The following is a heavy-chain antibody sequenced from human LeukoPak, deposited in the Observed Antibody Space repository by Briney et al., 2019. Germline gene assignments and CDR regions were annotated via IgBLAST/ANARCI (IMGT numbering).Heavy chain of an antibody. CDR1: GGSISSSSYY. CDR2: IYYSGST. J-gene: IGHJ5*02. D-gene: IGHD4-17*01. Sequence: SETLSLTCTVSGGSISSSSYYWGWIRQPPGKGLEWIGSIYYSGSTYYNPSLKSRVTISVDTSKNQFSLKLSSVTAADTAVYYCARGPSYGDYLNWFDPWGQETLVTVSS. CDR3: ARGPSYGDYLNWFDP. V-gene: IGHV4-39*01.